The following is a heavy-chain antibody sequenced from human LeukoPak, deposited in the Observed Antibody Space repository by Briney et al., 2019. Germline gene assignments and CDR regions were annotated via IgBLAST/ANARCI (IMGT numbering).Heavy chain of an antibody. D-gene: IGHD2-2*01. V-gene: IGHV3-23*01. CDR2: ISGSGGST. Sequence: GGSLRLSCAASGFTFSSYAMSWVRQAPGKGLEWVSAISGSGGSTYYADSVKGRFTISRDNSKDTLYLQMNSLRAEDTAVYYCAKLCPASCYYYYYGMDVWGQGTTVTVSS. CDR1: GFTFSSYA. CDR3: AKLCPASCYYYYYGMDV. J-gene: IGHJ6*02.